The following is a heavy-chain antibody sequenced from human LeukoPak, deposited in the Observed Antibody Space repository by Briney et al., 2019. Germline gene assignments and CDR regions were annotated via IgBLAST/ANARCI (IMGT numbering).Heavy chain of an antibody. V-gene: IGHV1-2*02. CDR1: GYTFTGYY. J-gene: IGHJ3*02. CDR3: ARFPRLLWFGDSAFDI. CDR2: INPNSGGT. D-gene: IGHD3-10*01. Sequence: ASVKVSCKASGYTFTGYYMHWVRQAPGQGLEWMGWINPNSGGTDYAQKFQGRVTMTRDTSISTAYMELSRLRSDDTAVYYCARFPRLLWFGDSAFDIWGQGTMVTVSS.